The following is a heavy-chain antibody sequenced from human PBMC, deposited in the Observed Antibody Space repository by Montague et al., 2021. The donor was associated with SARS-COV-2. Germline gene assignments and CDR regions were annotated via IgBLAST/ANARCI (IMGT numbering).Heavy chain of an antibody. CDR3: ARSGAVPMD. CDR1: GGSISSYF. CDR2: FYHSGGT. D-gene: IGHD3-10*01. J-gene: IGHJ4*02. V-gene: IGHV4-59*13. Sequence: SETLSLTCTVSGGSISSYFWSWVRQSPGKGLEWTGYFYHSGGTKYSPSLKSRVTISGDTSKNQFPLKLSSVTTADTAVYYCARSGAVPMDWGQGTLVTVSS.